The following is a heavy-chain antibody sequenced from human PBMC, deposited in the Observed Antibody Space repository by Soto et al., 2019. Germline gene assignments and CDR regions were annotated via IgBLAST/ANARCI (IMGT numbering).Heavy chain of an antibody. Sequence: SETLSLTCTVSGGSISSGGYYWSWIRQHPGKGLEWIGYIYYSGSTYYNPSLKSRVTISVGTSKNQFSLKLSSVTAADTAVYYCARGRSELERRYNYYYGMDVWGQGTTVTVSS. CDR3: ARGRSELERRYNYYYGMDV. D-gene: IGHD1-1*01. CDR2: IYYSGST. V-gene: IGHV4-31*03. J-gene: IGHJ6*02. CDR1: GGSISSGGYY.